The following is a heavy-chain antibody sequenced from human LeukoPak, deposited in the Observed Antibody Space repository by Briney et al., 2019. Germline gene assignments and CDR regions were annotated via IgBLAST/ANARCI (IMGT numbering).Heavy chain of an antibody. J-gene: IGHJ4*02. Sequence: PSETLSLTCTVSGASINNNFYWSWIRQPPGKGLEWLGCIHYSGSTNYNPSLMSRVTISRDTSKNQFSLKLNSVTAADTAVYYCARGRVVGADWGQGTLVTVP. CDR3: ARGRVVGAD. D-gene: IGHD2-15*01. CDR1: GASINNNFY. V-gene: IGHV4-59*01. CDR2: IHYSGST.